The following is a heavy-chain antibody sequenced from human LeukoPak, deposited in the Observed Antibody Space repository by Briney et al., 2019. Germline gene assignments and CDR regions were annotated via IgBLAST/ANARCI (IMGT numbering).Heavy chain of an antibody. J-gene: IGHJ4*02. Sequence: GGSLRLSCAASGLTFRSSAMSWVRLAPGKGLAWVSVIDGSGQTTYYADSVKGRFTISRDNSKNTLSLQMNSLRVEDTAVYYCARAMVEMTTIIYYFDYWGQGTLVTVSS. V-gene: IGHV3-23*01. CDR1: GLTFRSSA. CDR3: ARAMVEMTTIIYYFDY. CDR2: IDGSGQTT. D-gene: IGHD5-24*01.